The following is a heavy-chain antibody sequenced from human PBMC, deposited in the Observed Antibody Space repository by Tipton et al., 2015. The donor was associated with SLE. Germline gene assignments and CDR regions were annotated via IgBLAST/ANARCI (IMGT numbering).Heavy chain of an antibody. CDR3: AKDHDSSGSDY. CDR2: IYAVGTT. D-gene: IGHD3-22*01. V-gene: IGHV3-NL1*01. J-gene: IGHJ4*02. CDR1: GFTFSGYG. Sequence: GSLRLSCAASGFTFSGYGMNWVRQAPGKGLEWVSLIYAVGTTYYADSVKGRFTISRDNSKNTLYLQMNSLRAEDTAVYYCAKDHDSSGSDYWGQGTLVTVSS.